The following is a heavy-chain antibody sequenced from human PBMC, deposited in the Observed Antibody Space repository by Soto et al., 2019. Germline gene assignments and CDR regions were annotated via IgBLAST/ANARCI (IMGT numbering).Heavy chain of an antibody. V-gene: IGHV2-26*01. CDR2: IFSNDEK. D-gene: IGHD4-17*01. J-gene: IGHJ5*02. CDR1: GFSLSNARMG. CDR3: ARTTFYGWFDP. Sequence: QVTLKESGPVLVKPTETLTLTCTVSGFSLSNARMGVSWIRQPPGKALEWLAHIFSNDEKSYSTSLKSRPTNSTXTSKSHVVLTMTNMDPVDTATSYCARTTFYGWFDPWGQGTLVTVSS.